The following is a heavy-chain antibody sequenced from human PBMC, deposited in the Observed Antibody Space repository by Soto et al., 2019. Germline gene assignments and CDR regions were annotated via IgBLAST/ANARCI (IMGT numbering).Heavy chain of an antibody. CDR3: ARGPTSDKVDY. D-gene: IGHD3-10*01. CDR1: GGSINSADYY. V-gene: IGHV4-30-4*01. CDR2: IYDSGKT. Sequence: PSETLSLTCTVSGGSINSADYYWGWIRQPPGEGLEWIGHIYDSGKTYTNPSLQSQVTMSVDTSKTQFSLRLTSVTAADTAVYYCARGPTSDKVDYWGQGTLVTVSS. J-gene: IGHJ4*02.